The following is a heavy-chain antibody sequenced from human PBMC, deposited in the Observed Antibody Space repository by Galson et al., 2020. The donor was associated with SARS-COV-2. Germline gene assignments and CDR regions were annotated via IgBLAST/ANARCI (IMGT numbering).Heavy chain of an antibody. CDR1: GFTFTSSA. D-gene: IGHD2-15*01. J-gene: IGHJ3*02. V-gene: IGHV1-58*01. Sequence: SVKVSCKASGFTFTSSAVQWVRQARGQRLAWIGWIVVGSGNTNYAQKFQERVTITRDMSKRTAYMELSSLKSEDTAGYYCAAPYCSGGSCHDAFDIWGQGTMVTVSS. CDR3: AAPYCSGGSCHDAFDI. CDR2: IVVGSGNT.